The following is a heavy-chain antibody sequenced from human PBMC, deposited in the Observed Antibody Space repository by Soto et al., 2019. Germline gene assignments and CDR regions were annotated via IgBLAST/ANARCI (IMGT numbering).Heavy chain of an antibody. V-gene: IGHV1-2*02. CDR3: ARNMDYYYGRGSGNGHGV. D-gene: IGHD3-10*02. J-gene: IGHJ6*02. CDR1: GYTFTAYH. Sequence: QVRLVQSGAEVKEPGDSVRVSCEASGYTFTAYHIHWVRQAPGQGLEWMGWINPKFGDTGYAQDFQGRCSMTSDMSISTVYMELSRLTSDDTAIYYCARNMDYYYGRGSGNGHGVWGQGTTVTVFS. CDR2: INPKFGDT.